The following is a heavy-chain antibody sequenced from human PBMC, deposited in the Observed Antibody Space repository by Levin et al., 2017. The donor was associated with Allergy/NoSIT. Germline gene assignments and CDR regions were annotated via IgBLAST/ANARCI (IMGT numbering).Heavy chain of an antibody. Sequence: GESLKISCKTFGYTFTNHYIHWLRQAPGQGPEWMGWIYPNNGGTNFAQRFQGRISMTRDTSITTAYMELNTLTSDDTATYYCARDWGWYELNYFFDSWGQGTLITVSS. D-gene: IGHD6-19*01. CDR3: ARDWGWYELNYFFDS. V-gene: IGHV1-2*02. CDR2: IYPNNGGT. CDR1: GYTFTNHY. J-gene: IGHJ4*02.